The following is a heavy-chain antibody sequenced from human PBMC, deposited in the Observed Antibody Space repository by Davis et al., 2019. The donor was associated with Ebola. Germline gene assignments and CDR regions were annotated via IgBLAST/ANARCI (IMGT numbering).Heavy chain of an antibody. CDR3: ARDLVPGTPDYFDC. Sequence: GESLKISCAASGLAFRRHALSWVRQAPEKGLEWVSAIGNDGGTYYTDSVKGRFIISRDNSKNSVYLQMNSLRPEDTAVYYCARDLVPGTPDYFDCWGQGTLVTVSS. CDR2: IGNDGGT. D-gene: IGHD1-26*01. J-gene: IGHJ4*02. V-gene: IGHV3-23*01. CDR1: GLAFRRHA.